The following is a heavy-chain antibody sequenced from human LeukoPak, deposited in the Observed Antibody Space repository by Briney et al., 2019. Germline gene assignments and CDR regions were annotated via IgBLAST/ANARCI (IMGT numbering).Heavy chain of an antibody. Sequence: AASVKVSCKASGYTLTSYDINWVRQATGQGLEWMGWMNPNGGNTGYAQKFQGRVTMTRNTSISTAYMELSSLRSEDTAVYYCARAVQYSSQLEDWFDPWGQGTLVTVSS. CDR1: GYTLTSYD. CDR2: MNPNGGNT. V-gene: IGHV1-8*01. CDR3: ARAVQYSSQLEDWFDP. J-gene: IGHJ5*02. D-gene: IGHD6-6*01.